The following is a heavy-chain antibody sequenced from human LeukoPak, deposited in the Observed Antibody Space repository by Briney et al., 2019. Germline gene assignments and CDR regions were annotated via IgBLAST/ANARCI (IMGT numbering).Heavy chain of an antibody. CDR3: AKDKGVAAGIPLFDY. V-gene: IGHV3-23*01. CDR2: ISGNGGST. Sequence: GGSLRLSCAASEFTFSSYAMSWVRQAPGKGLEWVSGISGNGGSTYYADSVKGRFTISRDNSKNTLYLQMNSLRAEDTAVYYCAKDKGVAAGIPLFDYWGQGTLVTVSS. J-gene: IGHJ4*02. CDR1: EFTFSSYA. D-gene: IGHD6-13*01.